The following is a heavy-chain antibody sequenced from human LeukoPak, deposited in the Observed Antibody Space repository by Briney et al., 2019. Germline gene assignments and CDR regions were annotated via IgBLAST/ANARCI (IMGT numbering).Heavy chain of an antibody. V-gene: IGHV1-69*13. J-gene: IGHJ6*02. CDR2: IIPIFGTA. Sequence: GASVKVSCKASGGTFSSYAISWVRQAPGQGLEWMGGIIPIFGTANYAQKFQGRVTITADESTSTAYMELSSLRSEDTAVYYCARDRNPIVVVTATYYGMDVWGQGTTVTVSS. CDR3: ARDRNPIVVVTATYYGMDV. CDR1: GGTFSSYA. D-gene: IGHD2-21*02.